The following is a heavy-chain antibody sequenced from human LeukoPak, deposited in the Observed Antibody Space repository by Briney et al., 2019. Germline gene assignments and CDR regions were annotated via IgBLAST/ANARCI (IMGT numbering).Heavy chain of an antibody. V-gene: IGHV4-38-2*02. D-gene: IGHD6-19*01. CDR2: IYHSGST. J-gene: IGHJ4*02. CDR1: GYSISSGYY. CDR3: AKDSPPGYSSGWTPFDY. Sequence: SETLSLTCTVSGYSISSGYYWGWIRQPPGKGLEWIGSIYHSGSTYYNPSLKSRVTISVDTSKNQFSLKLSSVTAADTAVYYCAKDSPPGYSSGWTPFDYWGQGTLVTVSS.